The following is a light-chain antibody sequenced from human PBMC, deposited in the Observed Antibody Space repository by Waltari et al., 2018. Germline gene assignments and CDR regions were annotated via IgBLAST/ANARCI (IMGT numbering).Light chain of an antibody. Sequence: QSALTQPASVSGSPGQSITISCTGTSSDVGGYNYVSWYQQHPDQAPKLMIYDVNNLASWVSNRFSGSKSGNTASLTISGLQAEDEAYYYCSSYTSSSTLFGGGTKLTVL. CDR2: DVN. V-gene: IGLV2-14*03. J-gene: IGLJ2*01. CDR3: SSYTSSSTL. CDR1: SSDVGGYNY.